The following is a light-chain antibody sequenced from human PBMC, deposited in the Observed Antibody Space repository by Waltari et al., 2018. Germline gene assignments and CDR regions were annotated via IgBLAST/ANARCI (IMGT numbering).Light chain of an antibody. J-gene: IGLJ1*01. CDR3: AAWDDSLSAYV. CDR1: SSSVGSTF. Sequence: QSVLTQPPSASGTPGQEVTTSCSGTSSSVGSTFVFWYQQLPGAAPKLLIFRSDRRPSGVPDRISGSKSGTSASLVITGLRSEDEADYYCAAWDDSLSAYVFGTGTKVTVL. V-gene: IGLV1-47*01. CDR2: RSD.